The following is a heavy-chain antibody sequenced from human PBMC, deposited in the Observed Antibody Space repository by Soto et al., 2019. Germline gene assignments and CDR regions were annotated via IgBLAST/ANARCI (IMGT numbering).Heavy chain of an antibody. V-gene: IGHV4-39*01. CDR2: IFYRGNT. D-gene: IGHD6-19*01. CDR3: ARHLYSVDSSGSFGY. CDR1: DDSIGRSNYF. J-gene: IGHJ4*02. Sequence: QLQLQASGPGLVKPSETLSLTCTVSDDSIGRSNYFWGWIRQPPGKGLEWIGNIFYRGNTHYNPYFKSRVPISLDTSNNHFSLRVSSVTAADTVVYYCARHLYSVDSSGSFGYLGPGALVIVSS.